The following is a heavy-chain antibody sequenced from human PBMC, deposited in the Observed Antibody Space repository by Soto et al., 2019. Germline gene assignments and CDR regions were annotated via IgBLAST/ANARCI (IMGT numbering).Heavy chain of an antibody. V-gene: IGHV4-31*03. CDR2: IYYSGST. Sequence: QVQLQESGPGLVKPSQTLSLTCTVSGGSISSGGYYWSWIRQHPGKGLEWIGDIYYSGSTYYNPSLTIRVTTSVDTSKNKVSLKLSSVTAADTAVYYCARGFRDYGGKGYYYYDMDVWGQGTTVTVSS. CDR1: GGSISSGGYY. D-gene: IGHD4-17*01. J-gene: IGHJ6*02. CDR3: ARGFRDYGGKGYYYYDMDV.